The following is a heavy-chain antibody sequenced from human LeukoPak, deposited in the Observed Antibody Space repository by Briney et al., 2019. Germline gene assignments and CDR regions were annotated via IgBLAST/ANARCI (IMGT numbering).Heavy chain of an antibody. Sequence: PSETLSLTCTVSGYSISSGYYWGWIRQPPGKGLEWIGSIYHSGSTYYNPSLKSRVTISVDTSKNQFSLKLSSVTAADTAVYYCAKNEGSGLVYYYMDVWGKGTTVTISS. CDR1: GYSISSGYY. J-gene: IGHJ6*03. V-gene: IGHV4-38-2*02. CDR2: IYHSGST. D-gene: IGHD3-10*01. CDR3: AKNEGSGLVYYYMDV.